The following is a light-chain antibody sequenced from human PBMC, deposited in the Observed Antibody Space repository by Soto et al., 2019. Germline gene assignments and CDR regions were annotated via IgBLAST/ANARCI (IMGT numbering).Light chain of an antibody. J-gene: IGKJ1*01. CDR2: AAS. Sequence: AIRMTQSPSSFSASTGDRVTITCRASQGISSYLAWYQQKPGKAPKLLIYAASTLQSGVPSRFSGSGSGTDFTLTISCLQSEDFAVYYCQQYGSAPQTLGQGTKVEIK. CDR3: QQYGSAPQT. CDR1: QGISSY. V-gene: IGKV1-8*01.